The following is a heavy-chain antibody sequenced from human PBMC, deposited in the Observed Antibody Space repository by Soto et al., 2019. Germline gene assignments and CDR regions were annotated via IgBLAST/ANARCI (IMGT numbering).Heavy chain of an antibody. CDR3: ATGATGALGPDAFDI. J-gene: IGHJ3*02. V-gene: IGHV4-4*02. D-gene: IGHD1-26*01. CDR2: IYHSGST. Sequence: SETLSLTCAVSGGSISSSNWWGWVRQPPGKGLGWIGEIYHSGSTNYNPPLKSRVTISVDKTKNQFSPKMSSVTAADTAVYYRATGATGALGPDAFDIWGQGTMVTVSS. CDR1: GGSISSSNW.